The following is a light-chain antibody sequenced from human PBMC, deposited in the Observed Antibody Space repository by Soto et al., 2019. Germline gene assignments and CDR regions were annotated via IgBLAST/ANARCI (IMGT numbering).Light chain of an antibody. CDR3: GTWDSSLSAGPYV. CDR2: DNN. V-gene: IGLV1-51*01. CDR1: SSNIGNNY. J-gene: IGLJ1*01. Sequence: QSVLTQPPSVSAAPGQKVTISCSGSSSNIGNNYVSWYQQLPGTAPKLLIYDNNKRPSGIPDRFSGSKSGTSATLGITGLQTGDEADYYRGTWDSSLSAGPYVFGTGTKLTVL.